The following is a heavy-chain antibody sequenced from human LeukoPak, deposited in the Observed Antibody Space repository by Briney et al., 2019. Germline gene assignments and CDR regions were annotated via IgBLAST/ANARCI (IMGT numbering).Heavy chain of an antibody. CDR3: ARGYCSGGSCYSWYLYYYYGMDV. CDR1: GYTFTSYD. V-gene: IGHV1-8*01. D-gene: IGHD2-15*01. CDR2: MNPNSGNT. J-gene: IGHJ6*02. Sequence: ASVKVSCKASGYTFTSYDIHWVRQATGQGLEWMGWMNPNSGNTGYAQKFQGRVTMTRNTSISTAYMELSSLRSEDTAVYYCARGYCSGGSCYSWYLYYYYGMDVWGQGTTVTVSS.